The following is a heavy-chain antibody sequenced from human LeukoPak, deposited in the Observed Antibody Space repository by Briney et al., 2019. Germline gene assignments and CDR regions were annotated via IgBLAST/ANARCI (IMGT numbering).Heavy chain of an antibody. CDR1: GFTFSSYW. CDR3: ATGYCSSTSCYAAHY. CDR2: INSDGSST. J-gene: IGHJ4*02. V-gene: IGHV3-74*01. Sequence: GGSLRLSCAASGFTFSSYWVHWVRQAPGKGLVWVSRINSDGSSTSYADSVKGRFTISRDNAKNTLYLQMNSLRAEDTAVYYCATGYCSSTSCYAAHYWGQGTLVTVSS. D-gene: IGHD2-2*03.